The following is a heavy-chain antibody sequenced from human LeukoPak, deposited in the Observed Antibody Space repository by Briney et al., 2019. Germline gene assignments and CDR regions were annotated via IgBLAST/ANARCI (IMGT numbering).Heavy chain of an antibody. CDR2: ISSSGDYI. D-gene: IGHD3-10*01. Sequence: GGSLRLSCAASGFTFSRYSMSWVRQAPGKGLEWVSSISSSGDYIYYGDSLKGRFTISRDNAKNSLYLQMSGLRAEDTALYYCARGPSEWFGESTVWGQGALVTVSS. CDR3: ARGPSEWFGESTV. J-gene: IGHJ4*02. V-gene: IGHV3-21*01. CDR1: GFTFSRYS.